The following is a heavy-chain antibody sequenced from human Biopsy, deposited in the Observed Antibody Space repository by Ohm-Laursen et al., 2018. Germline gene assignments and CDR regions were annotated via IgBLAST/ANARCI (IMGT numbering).Heavy chain of an antibody. Sequence: ASVKVSCKTSGYTFTGYFLHWVRQVPGQGLEWMGWINPNSGTTKIAENFQGSVTMTRDTSIKTAYLDLTRLISDDTAVYFCAKGQDLTAGAEYFQYWGQGALITVSS. CDR3: AKGQDLTAGAEYFQY. V-gene: IGHV1-2*04. D-gene: IGHD3-9*01. CDR1: GYTFTGYF. CDR2: INPNSGTT. J-gene: IGHJ1*01.